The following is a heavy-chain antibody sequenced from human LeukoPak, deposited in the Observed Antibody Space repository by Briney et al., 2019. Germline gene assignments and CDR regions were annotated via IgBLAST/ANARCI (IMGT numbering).Heavy chain of an antibody. CDR1: GFTFSSYW. V-gene: IGHV3-74*01. CDR3: ARVHRDMATIVGLWDY. J-gene: IGHJ4*02. CDR2: INSDGIST. D-gene: IGHD5-24*01. Sequence: GGSLRLSCAASGFTFSSYWMHWVRQAPGKGLGWGSRINSDGISTSYADSVKGRFPIARDNAKSTLYLQMNRLRLEDTAVYYCARVHRDMATIVGLWDYWGQGTLVTVSS.